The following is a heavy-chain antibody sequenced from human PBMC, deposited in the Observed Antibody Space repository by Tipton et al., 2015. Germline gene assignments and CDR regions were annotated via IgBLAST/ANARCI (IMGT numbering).Heavy chain of an antibody. CDR1: GYTFTIYY. Sequence: QLVQSGAEVKKPGASVKVSCKASGYTFTIYYVHWVRQAPGQGLEWMGVINPNGGSTTYAQKFQGRVSMTRDTSTSTAYMELSSLRSEDTAVYYCARDSLWFGELNPWGQGTQVTVSS. CDR2: INPNGGST. D-gene: IGHD3-10*01. CDR3: ARDSLWFGELNP. V-gene: IGHV1-46*01. J-gene: IGHJ5*02.